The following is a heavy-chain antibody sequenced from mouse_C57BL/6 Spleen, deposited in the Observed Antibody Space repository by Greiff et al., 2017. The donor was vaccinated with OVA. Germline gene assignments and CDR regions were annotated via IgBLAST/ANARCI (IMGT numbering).Heavy chain of an antibody. Sequence: EVQRVESGGGLVKPGGSLKLSCAASGFTFSSYAMSWVRQTPEKRLEWVATISDGGSYTYYPDNVKGRFTISRDNAKNNLYRQMRHLKSEDTAMYYGAREGITTVVPYYFDDWGKGTTLTVSS. V-gene: IGHV5-4*01. CDR2: ISDGGSYT. D-gene: IGHD1-1*01. CDR3: AREGITTVVPYYFDD. CDR1: GFTFSSYA. J-gene: IGHJ2*01.